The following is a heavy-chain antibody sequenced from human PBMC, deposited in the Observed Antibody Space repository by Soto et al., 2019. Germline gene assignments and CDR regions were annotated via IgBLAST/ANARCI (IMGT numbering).Heavy chain of an antibody. V-gene: IGHV4-39*01. CDR2: IYYSGST. CDR3: TRHPSDFWFDP. Sequence: SDTLSLTCTVSGGSISSGSYFWGWIRQPPGKGLEWIGSIYYSGSTYYNPSLKSRVTVSVDTSKNQFSLKLSSVTAADTAVYYCTRHPSDFWFDPWGQGTLVTVS. CDR1: GGSISSGSYF. J-gene: IGHJ5*02. D-gene: IGHD2-21*02.